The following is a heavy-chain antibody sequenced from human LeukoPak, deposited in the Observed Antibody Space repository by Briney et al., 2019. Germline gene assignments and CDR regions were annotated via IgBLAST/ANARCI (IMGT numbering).Heavy chain of an antibody. V-gene: IGHV3-48*04. D-gene: IGHD3-10*01. Sequence: PGGSLRLSCAASGFTFSSYSMNWVRQAPGKGLEWVSYISSSSSTIYYADSVKGRFTISRDNAKNSLYLQMNSLRAEDTAVYYCARGSSLWFGELFYGMDVWGQGTTVTVSS. CDR1: GFTFSSYS. CDR3: ARGSSLWFGELFYGMDV. J-gene: IGHJ6*02. CDR2: ISSSSSTI.